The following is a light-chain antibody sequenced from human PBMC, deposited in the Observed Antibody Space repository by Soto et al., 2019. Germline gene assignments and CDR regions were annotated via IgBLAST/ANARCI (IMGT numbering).Light chain of an antibody. CDR2: SAS. Sequence: DIQMTQSPSSVSASVGDRVTITCRASQDVGKWLAWYQQKPGKAPTLLIHSASSLQSGVPSRYSGSGSGTDFTLTISSLQPEDFATYYCQQANSFPITFGQGTRLEIK. CDR3: QQANSFPIT. J-gene: IGKJ5*01. V-gene: IGKV1-12*01. CDR1: QDVGKW.